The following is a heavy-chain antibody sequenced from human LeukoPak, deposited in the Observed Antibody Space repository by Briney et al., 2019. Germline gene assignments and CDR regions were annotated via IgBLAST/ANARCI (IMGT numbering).Heavy chain of an antibody. V-gene: IGHV3-21*01. J-gene: IGHJ4*02. CDR1: GFTFSSYS. Sequence: GGSLRLSCAASGFTFSSYSMNWVRQAPGKGLEWVSYISSSSSYIYYADSVKGRFTISRDNAKNSLYLQMNSLRAEDTAVYYCARDRWGSGSLDYWGQGTLVTVSS. CDR2: ISSSSSYI. D-gene: IGHD1-26*01. CDR3: ARDRWGSGSLDY.